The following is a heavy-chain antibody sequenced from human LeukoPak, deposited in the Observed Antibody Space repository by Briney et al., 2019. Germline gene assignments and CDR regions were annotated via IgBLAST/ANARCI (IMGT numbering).Heavy chain of an antibody. CDR2: IIPIFGTA. D-gene: IGHD3-3*01. CDR1: GGTSSSYA. Sequence: GASVKVSCKASGGTSSSYAISWVRQAPGQGLEWMGGIIPIFGTANYAQKFQGRVTITADESTSTAYMELSSLRSEDTAVYYCARVAGFWSGFNWFDPWGQGTLVTVSS. V-gene: IGHV1-69*13. CDR3: ARVAGFWSGFNWFDP. J-gene: IGHJ5*02.